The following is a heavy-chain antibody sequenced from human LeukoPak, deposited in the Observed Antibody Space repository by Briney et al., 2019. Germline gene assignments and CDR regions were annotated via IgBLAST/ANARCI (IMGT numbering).Heavy chain of an antibody. Sequence: PGGSLRLSCAASGFTVSSNYMSWVRQAPGKGLEWVSVIYSGGSTYYADSVKGRFTISRDNSKNTLYLQMNSLRAEDAAIYYCTKDGEYIRSCPDHWGQGTLVTVSS. V-gene: IGHV3-53*01. D-gene: IGHD6-13*01. CDR3: TKDGEYIRSCPDH. CDR2: IYSGGST. CDR1: GFTVSSNY. J-gene: IGHJ4*02.